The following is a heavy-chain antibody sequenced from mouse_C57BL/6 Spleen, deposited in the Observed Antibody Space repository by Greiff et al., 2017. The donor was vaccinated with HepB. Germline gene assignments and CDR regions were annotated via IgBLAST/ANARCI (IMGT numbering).Heavy chain of an antibody. D-gene: IGHD1-1*01. Sequence: QVQLQQPGAELVKPGASVKLSCKASGYTFTSYWMHWVKQRPGQGLEWIGMIHPNSGSTNYNEKFKSKATLTVDKSSSKAYMQLSSLTSEDSAVYYCARRGYYGSSPYWYFDVWGTGTTVTVSS. CDR1: GYTFTSYW. CDR3: ARRGYYGSSPYWYFDV. CDR2: IHPNSGST. J-gene: IGHJ1*03. V-gene: IGHV1-64*01.